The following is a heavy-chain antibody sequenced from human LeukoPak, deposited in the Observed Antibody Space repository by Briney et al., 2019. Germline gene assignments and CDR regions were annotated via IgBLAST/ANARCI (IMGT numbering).Heavy chain of an antibody. V-gene: IGHV4-59*01. D-gene: IGHD2-2*01. CDR1: GGSISSYY. J-gene: IGHJ5*02. CDR2: VYHSGST. CDR3: ANGGYCSSSSCYPKWFDP. Sequence: SETLSLTCSVSGGSISSYYWSWIRQPPGKGLEWIGSVYHSGSTNYNPSLKSRVTISVDTSKNQFSLKLRFVTAADTAIYYCANGGYCSSSSCYPKWFDPWGQGTLVTVSS.